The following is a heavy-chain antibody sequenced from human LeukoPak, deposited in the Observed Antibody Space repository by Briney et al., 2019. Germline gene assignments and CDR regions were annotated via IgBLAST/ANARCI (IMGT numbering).Heavy chain of an antibody. J-gene: IGHJ4*02. CDR1: GYTFTSYY. CDR2: INPSGGST. CDR3: ARDPSNYYGSGSYYDY. D-gene: IGHD3-10*01. Sequence: ASVTVSCKASGYTFTSYYMHWVRQAPGQGLEWMGIINPSGGSTSYAQKFQGRVTMTRDTSTSTVYMELSSLRSEDTAVYYCARDPSNYYGSGSYYDYWGQGTLVTVSS. V-gene: IGHV1-46*01.